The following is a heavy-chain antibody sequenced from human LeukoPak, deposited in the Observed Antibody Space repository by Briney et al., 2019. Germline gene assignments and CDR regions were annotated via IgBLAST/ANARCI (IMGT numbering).Heavy chain of an antibody. V-gene: IGHV3-21*01. Sequence: NPGVSLRLSCAASEFIFSTYEMNWVRQAPGKGLEWVGSISSTSVFIYYAASVKGRFTISRDNAKNSLYLQMSYLRADDTAVYYCARVVGSAIRSGVDYWGQGTLVTVSS. J-gene: IGHJ4*02. D-gene: IGHD1-26*01. CDR1: EFIFSTYE. CDR3: ARVVGSAIRSGVDY. CDR2: ISSTSVFI.